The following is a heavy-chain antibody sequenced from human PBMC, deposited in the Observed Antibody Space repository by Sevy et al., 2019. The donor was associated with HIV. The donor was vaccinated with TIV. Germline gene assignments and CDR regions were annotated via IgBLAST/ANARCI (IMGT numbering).Heavy chain of an antibody. CDR2: FDPEDGEI. J-gene: IGHJ4*02. V-gene: IGHV1-24*01. CDR3: ATGREDYDENSGYFDY. Sequence: ASVKVSCKISGYRLSELSMHWVRQAPGKGLEWMGRFDPEDGEITYAQKFQGRVTVTEDTSTDIAYMELSRLRSEDTAVYYCATGREDYDENSGYFDYWGPGTLVTVSS. CDR1: GYRLSELS. D-gene: IGHD3-22*01.